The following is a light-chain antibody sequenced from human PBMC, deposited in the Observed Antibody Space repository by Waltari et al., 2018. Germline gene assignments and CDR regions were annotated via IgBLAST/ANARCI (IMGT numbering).Light chain of an antibody. CDR2: KAS. J-gene: IGKJ4*01. CDR1: QSLNNW. Sequence: DIQLTQSPSTLSASVGDRVTITCRASQSLNNWLAWYQQRPGKPPKSLIFKASNLASGVPSRFSGSGSGTEFTLTISSLQPDDFATYYCQLYNSGTLTFGGGTKVEIK. CDR3: QLYNSGTLT. V-gene: IGKV1-5*03.